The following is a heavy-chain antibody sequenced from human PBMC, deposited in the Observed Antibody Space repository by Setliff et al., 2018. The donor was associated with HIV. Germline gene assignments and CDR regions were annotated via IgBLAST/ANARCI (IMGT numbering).Heavy chain of an antibody. V-gene: IGHV4-38-2*02. J-gene: IGHJ5*02. D-gene: IGHD2-8*01. CDR2: IYHSGST. CDR3: ARDAPTVYANGWFDP. Sequence: SETLSLTCTVSGDSISSDFYWGWIRQPPGKGLEWIGSIYHSGSTYYNPSLRSRVTISVDTSKTQFSLKLSSVTAADTAVYYCARDAPTVYANGWFDPWGQGTLVTVSS. CDR1: GDSISSDFY.